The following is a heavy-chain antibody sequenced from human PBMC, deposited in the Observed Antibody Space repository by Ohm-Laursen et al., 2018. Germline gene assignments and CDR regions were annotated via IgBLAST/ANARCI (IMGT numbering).Heavy chain of an antibody. D-gene: IGHD1-26*01. CDR2: MYYSGNT. CDR1: GGSISSSSYY. J-gene: IGHJ4*02. CDR3: ARGVRYSGSTFDS. Sequence: SDTLSLTCIVSGGSISSSSYYWGWIRQPPGKGLEWIGGMYYSGNTYYNPSLKSRVTIAVDTSKNQFSLKLSSVTAADTAVYYCARGVRYSGSTFDSWGQGTLVTVSS. V-gene: IGHV4-39*01.